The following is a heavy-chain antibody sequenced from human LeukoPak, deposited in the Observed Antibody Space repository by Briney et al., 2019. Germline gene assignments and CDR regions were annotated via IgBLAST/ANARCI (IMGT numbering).Heavy chain of an antibody. CDR2: ISSSSSYI. CDR3: ARGRFGSYISFDY. CDR1: GFTFSSYS. V-gene: IGHV3-21*01. J-gene: IGHJ4*02. Sequence: GGSLRLSCAASGFTFSSYSMNWVRQAPGKGLEWVSSISSSSSYIYYADSVKGRFTISRDNAKNSLHLQMNCLRAEDTAVYYCARGRFGSYISFDYWGQGTLVTVSS. D-gene: IGHD1-26*01.